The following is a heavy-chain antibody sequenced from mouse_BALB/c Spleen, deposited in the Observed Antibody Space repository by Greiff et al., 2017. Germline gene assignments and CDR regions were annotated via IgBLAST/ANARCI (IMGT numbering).Heavy chain of an antibody. V-gene: IGHV5-12-2*01. CDR3: ARHFPSFAY. Sequence: EVQRVESGGGLVQPGGSRKLSCAASGFTFSSYTMSWVRQTPEKRLEWVAYISNGGGSTYYPDTVKGRFTISRDNAKNTLYLQMSSLKSEDTAMYYCARHFPSFAYWGQGTLVTVSA. CDR2: ISNGGGST. D-gene: IGHD6-1*01. J-gene: IGHJ3*01. CDR1: GFTFSSYT.